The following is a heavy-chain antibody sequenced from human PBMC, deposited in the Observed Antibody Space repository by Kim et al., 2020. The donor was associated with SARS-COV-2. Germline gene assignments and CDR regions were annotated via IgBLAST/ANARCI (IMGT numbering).Heavy chain of an antibody. CDR3: ARGPGGYNWFDP. D-gene: IGHD3-16*01. J-gene: IGHJ5*02. V-gene: IGHV6-1*01. Sequence: NAVSVKSRITMKADTSRNQFSLQLNSVTPEDTAVYYCARGPGGYNWFDPWGQGTLVTVSS.